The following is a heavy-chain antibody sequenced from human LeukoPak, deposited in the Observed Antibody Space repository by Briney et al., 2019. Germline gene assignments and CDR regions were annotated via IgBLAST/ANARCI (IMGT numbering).Heavy chain of an antibody. CDR1: GYTLTVLS. D-gene: IGHD3-3*01. V-gene: IGHV1-24*01. CDR2: FDPEDGET. CDR3: ATGIFGVVIYDY. Sequence: ASVKVSCKVSGYTLTVLSMHWVRQAPGKGLEWMGGFDPEDGETIYAQKFQGRVTMTEDTSTDTAYMELSSLRSEDTAVYYCATGIFGVVIYDYWGQGTLVTVSS. J-gene: IGHJ4*02.